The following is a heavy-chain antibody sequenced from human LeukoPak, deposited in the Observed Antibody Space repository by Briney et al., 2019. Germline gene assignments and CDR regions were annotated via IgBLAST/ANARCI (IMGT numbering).Heavy chain of an antibody. V-gene: IGHV1-2*02. Sequence: ASVKVSCKASGYTFTGYYMHWVRQAPGQGLEWMGWINPNSGGTNYAQKFQGRVTMTRDTSISTAYMELSRLRSDDTAVYYCARAMYYYDSSGYSGLHYWGQGTLVTVSS. D-gene: IGHD3-22*01. CDR2: INPNSGGT. CDR3: ARAMYYYDSSGYSGLHY. J-gene: IGHJ4*02. CDR1: GYTFTGYY.